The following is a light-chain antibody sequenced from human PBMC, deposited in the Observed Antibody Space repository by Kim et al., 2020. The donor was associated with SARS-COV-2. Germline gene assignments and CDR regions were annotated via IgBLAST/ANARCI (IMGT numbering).Light chain of an antibody. CDR3: QQYDNWPPYT. CDR2: GAS. Sequence: EIVLTQSPATLSVSPGERATLSCGASQSVNNNLAWYQQKPGQAPRLLIYGASTRATDIPDRFSGSGSGTEFTLIISNLHSEDIVVYYCQQYDNWPPYTFGQGTKLEI. J-gene: IGKJ2*01. CDR1: QSVNNN. V-gene: IGKV3-15*01.